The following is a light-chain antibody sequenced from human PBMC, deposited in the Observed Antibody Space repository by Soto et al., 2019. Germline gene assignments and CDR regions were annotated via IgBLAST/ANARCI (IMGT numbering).Light chain of an antibody. CDR3: QQYGSSLWT. CDR1: QSVSSY. CDR2: DAS. J-gene: IGKJ1*01. V-gene: IGKV3-11*01. Sequence: EIVLTQSTATLSLSPGERATLSCRASQSVSSYLAWYQQKPGQAPRLLIYDASNRATGIPARFSGSGSGTDFTLTISSLEPEDFAVYYCQQYGSSLWTFGQGTKVDIK.